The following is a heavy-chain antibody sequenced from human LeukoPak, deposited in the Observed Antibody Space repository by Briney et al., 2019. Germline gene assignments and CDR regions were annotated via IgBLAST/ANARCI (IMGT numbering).Heavy chain of an antibody. D-gene: IGHD3-9*01. V-gene: IGHV3-21*01. Sequence: PGGSLRLSCAASGFTFCGYSMNCVREAPGKGLEWVSSISSSSSYIYYADSVKGRFTISRDHAKNSLYLQMNSLRAEDTAVYYCASHDILTGYYPFDYWGQGTLVTVSS. J-gene: IGHJ4*02. CDR2: ISSSSSYI. CDR3: ASHDILTGYYPFDY. CDR1: GFTFCGYS.